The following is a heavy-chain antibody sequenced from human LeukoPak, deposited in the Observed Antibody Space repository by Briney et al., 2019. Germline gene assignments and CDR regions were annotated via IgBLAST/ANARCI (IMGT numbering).Heavy chain of an antibody. V-gene: IGHV3-7*01. CDR3: AKVVNRWFGEFQFDY. J-gene: IGHJ4*02. D-gene: IGHD3-10*01. Sequence: GGSLRLSCAVSGFTFSDYWMSWVRQPPGKGLEWVANINHDGNEKYYVDSVMGRFTISRDNAKNSLYLQMNSLSVEDTAVYYCAKVVNRWFGEFQFDYWGQGTLVTVSS. CDR2: INHDGNEK. CDR1: GFTFSDYW.